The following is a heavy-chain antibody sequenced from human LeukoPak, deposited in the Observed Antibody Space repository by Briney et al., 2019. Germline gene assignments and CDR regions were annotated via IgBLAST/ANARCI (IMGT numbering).Heavy chain of an antibody. V-gene: IGHV1-46*01. CDR1: GYTFTSNY. CDR2: INPSGGST. J-gene: IGHJ3*02. CDR3: ARVLGAAAGPNDAFDI. Sequence: ASVKVSCKASGYTFTSNYMHWMRQAPGQGLEWMGIINPSGGSTSYAQKFQGRVTMTRDTSTSTVYMELSSLRSEDTAVYYCARVLGAAAGPNDAFDIWGQGTMVTVSS. D-gene: IGHD6-13*01.